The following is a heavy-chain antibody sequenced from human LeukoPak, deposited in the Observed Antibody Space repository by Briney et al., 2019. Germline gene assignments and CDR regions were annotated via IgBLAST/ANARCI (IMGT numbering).Heavy chain of an antibody. CDR1: GGSISSGSYY. J-gene: IGHJ4*02. V-gene: IGHV4-39*01. CDR3: ARVPGCSAGSCSFDY. CDR2: IYSSGST. Sequence: PSETLSLTCTVSGGSISSGSYYWGWIRQPPGKGLEWIGSIYSSGSTYYNPSLKSRVTISVDTSKNQFSLRLSSVTAADTAVYYCARVPGCSAGSCSFDYWGQGTLVTVSS. D-gene: IGHD2-15*01.